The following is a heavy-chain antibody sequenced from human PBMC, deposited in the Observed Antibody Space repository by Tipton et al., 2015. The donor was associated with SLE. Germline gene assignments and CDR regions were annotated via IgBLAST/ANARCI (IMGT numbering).Heavy chain of an antibody. J-gene: IGHJ4*02. Sequence: QLVQSGAEVKKPGASVKVSCKASGYSFSDYFTHWVRQAPGQGLEWMGWINPKSGGTNYAQKFQGRVTMTRDRSITTAYMEVRSLRYDDTAIYYCARRATTNSYDYWSRGTLVTVSS. D-gene: IGHD1-26*01. CDR1: GYSFSDYF. CDR2: INPKSGGT. CDR3: ARRATTNSYDY. V-gene: IGHV1-2*02.